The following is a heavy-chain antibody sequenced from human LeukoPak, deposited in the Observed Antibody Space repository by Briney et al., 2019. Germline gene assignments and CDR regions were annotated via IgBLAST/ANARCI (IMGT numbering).Heavy chain of an antibody. D-gene: IGHD6-13*01. CDR2: IWYDGSNK. Sequence: GGSLRLSCAASGFTFSSYGMHWVRQAPGKGLEWVAVIWYDGSNKYCADSVKGRFTISRDNSKNTLYLQMNSLRAEDTAVYYCARDTPRVAAAGPGDYWGQGTLVTVSS. J-gene: IGHJ4*02. CDR3: ARDTPRVAAAGPGDY. V-gene: IGHV3-33*01. CDR1: GFTFSSYG.